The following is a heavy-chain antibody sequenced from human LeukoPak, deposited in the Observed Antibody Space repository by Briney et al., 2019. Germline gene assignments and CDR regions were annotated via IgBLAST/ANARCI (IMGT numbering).Heavy chain of an antibody. V-gene: IGHV1-58*02. CDR3: AAVFGSGYYYYFDY. CDR2: LAVGSGNT. CDR1: GFSFSSSS. J-gene: IGHJ4*02. D-gene: IGHD3-22*01. Sequence: GTSVKVSCKASGFSFSSSSMQWVRQARGQRLEWIGWLAVGSGNTNYAQKLQGRVTITRDMSTSTAYMELSSLRSEDTALYYCAAVFGSGYYYYFDYWGQGSLVTVSS.